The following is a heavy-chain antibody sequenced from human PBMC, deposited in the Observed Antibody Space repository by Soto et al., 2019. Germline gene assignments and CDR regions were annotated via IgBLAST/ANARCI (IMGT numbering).Heavy chain of an antibody. CDR1: GVHFRRYA. J-gene: IGHJ4*02. Sequence: VPLVAAGGEVEKPGSLGKVFCPASGVHFRRYAFYWVRTAPGQGLEWMGNIIPVFRTSTYAQRFQGRLTISADESTNTVYMELSSLRSEDTAVYFCAKDGSWDGGGGESWGQGTLVIVSS. D-gene: IGHD3-16*01. CDR2: IIPVFRTS. CDR3: AKDGSWDGGGGES. V-gene: IGHV1-69*18.